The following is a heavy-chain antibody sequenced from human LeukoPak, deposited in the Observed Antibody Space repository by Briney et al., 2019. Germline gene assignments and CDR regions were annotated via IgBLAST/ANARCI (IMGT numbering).Heavy chain of an antibody. CDR3: ARMDTTGTSVNWFDP. J-gene: IGHJ5*02. V-gene: IGHV1-8*01. CDR1: GYTFTSYD. D-gene: IGHD1-1*01. Sequence: ASVKVSCKASGYTFTSYDINWVRQATGQGLEWMGWMKPKSGDTGYAQKFQGRVTISRDTSINTAYMELSDLTSEDTAVYYCARMDTTGTSVNWFDPWGQGTLVTVAS. CDR2: MKPKSGDT.